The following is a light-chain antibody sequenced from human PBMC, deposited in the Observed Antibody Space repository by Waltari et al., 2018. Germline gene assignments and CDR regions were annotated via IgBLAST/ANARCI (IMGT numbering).Light chain of an antibody. CDR2: DAS. CDR1: ESVRRA. V-gene: IGKV3-20*01. J-gene: IGKJ1*01. Sequence: EIVLTQSPGTLSLSPGERATLSCRASESVRRALAWYQQRPGQAPWLLIYDASSRATGIPDRFSGSGSGTDFSLTISRLGPEDFALYYCQHYRSLPVTFGQGTKVEIK. CDR3: QHYRSLPVT.